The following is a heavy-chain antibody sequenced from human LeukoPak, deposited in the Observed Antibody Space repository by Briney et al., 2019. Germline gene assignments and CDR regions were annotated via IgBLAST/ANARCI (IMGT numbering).Heavy chain of an antibody. J-gene: IGHJ4*02. Sequence: PSETLSLTCTVSGGSISSGGYYWSWIRQPPGKGLEWIGYIYHSGSTYYNPSLKSRVTLSVDRSKNQFSLKLSSVTAADTAVYYCARVNPDPVPFCDYWGQGTLVTVSS. CDR3: ARVNPDPVPFCDY. V-gene: IGHV4-30-2*01. D-gene: IGHD3-3*01. CDR1: GGSISSGGYY. CDR2: IYHSGST.